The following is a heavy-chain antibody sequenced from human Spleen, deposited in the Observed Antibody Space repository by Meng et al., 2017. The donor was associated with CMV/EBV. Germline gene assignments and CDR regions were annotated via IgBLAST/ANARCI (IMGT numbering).Heavy chain of an antibody. V-gene: IGHV1-18*01. D-gene: IGHD2-2*01. J-gene: IGHJ4*02. CDR1: FNFTSSS. Sequence: FNFTSSSISCVRQATGQGLEWRGWIRVCTSNTICARKLQGRVNMTTDTSTSTDYLKQKSLTSADTALYYSARAAMVQEDSYYFDSWGQGTLVTVSS. CDR3: ARAAMVQEDSYYFDS. CDR2: IRVCTSNT.